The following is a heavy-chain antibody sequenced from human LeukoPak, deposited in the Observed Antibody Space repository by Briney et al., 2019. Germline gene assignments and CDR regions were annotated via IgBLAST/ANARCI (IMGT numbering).Heavy chain of an antibody. Sequence: GGSLRLSCAASGFIFSSYGMHWVRQAPGKGLEWVAFIRYDGSNKYYADSVKGRFTISRDNSKNTLYLQMNSLRAEDTAVHYCAKAIAAAGNFAFDIWGQGTMVTVSS. CDR1: GFIFSSYG. CDR2: IRYDGSNK. D-gene: IGHD6-13*01. CDR3: AKAIAAAGNFAFDI. J-gene: IGHJ3*02. V-gene: IGHV3-30*02.